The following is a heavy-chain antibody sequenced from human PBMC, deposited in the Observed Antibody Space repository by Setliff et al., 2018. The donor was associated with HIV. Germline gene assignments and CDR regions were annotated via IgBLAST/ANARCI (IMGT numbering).Heavy chain of an antibody. Sequence: ASVKVSCKASGYTFTGYYMHWVRQAPGQGLEWMGWINPNSGGTNYAQKFQGRVTMTRDTSTSTAYMELSRLRSDDTAVYYCARNSSGWYYSNYYYYGMDVWGQGTTVTVSS. V-gene: IGHV1-2*02. D-gene: IGHD6-19*01. J-gene: IGHJ6*02. CDR3: ARNSSGWYYSNYYYYGMDV. CDR1: GYTFTGYY. CDR2: INPNSGGT.